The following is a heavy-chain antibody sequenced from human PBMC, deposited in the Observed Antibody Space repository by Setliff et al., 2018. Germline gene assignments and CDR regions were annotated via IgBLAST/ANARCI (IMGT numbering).Heavy chain of an antibody. V-gene: IGHV3-15*01. CDR1: GLRFSDAW. CDR2: IKRRSDGATI. D-gene: IGHD3-16*01. J-gene: IGHJ3*01. CDR3: ATDPSPTFGGVIGAAFDF. Sequence: GGSLRLSCAVSGLRFSDAWVSWVRQAPGKGLEWVGRIKRRSDGATIDYAAPVKGRFTISRDDSKNTVFLQMNSLKTEDTAVYYCATDPSPTFGGVIGAAFDFWGQGTMVTVSS.